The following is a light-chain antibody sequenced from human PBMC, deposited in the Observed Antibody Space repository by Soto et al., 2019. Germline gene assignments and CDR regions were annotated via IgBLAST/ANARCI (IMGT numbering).Light chain of an antibody. CDR1: SSNIGSKT. J-gene: IGLJ3*02. CDR3: AAWDDSLNGWV. CDR2: GNN. V-gene: IGLV1-44*01. Sequence: QPVLTQSPSAAGTPGQRVIISCSGSSSNIGSKTVNWYQQLPGTAPKLLIYGNNQRPSGVPDRFSGSKSGTSASLAISGLQSEDEADYYCAAWDDSLNGWVFGGGTKLTVL.